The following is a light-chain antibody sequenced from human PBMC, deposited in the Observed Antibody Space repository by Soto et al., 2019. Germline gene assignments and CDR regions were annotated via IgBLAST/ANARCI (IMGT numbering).Light chain of an antibody. CDR2: GAS. CDR3: QQYNIWPRT. Sequence: EIVMTQSPATLSVSPGERATLSCRASHTISSSYLAWYQQKPGQAPRLLIYGASTRATGVPVTFSGSGSGTEFTLTISSLQSEDFAVYYCQQYNIWPRTFGQGTKVDIK. V-gene: IGKV3-15*01. CDR1: HTISSSY. J-gene: IGKJ1*01.